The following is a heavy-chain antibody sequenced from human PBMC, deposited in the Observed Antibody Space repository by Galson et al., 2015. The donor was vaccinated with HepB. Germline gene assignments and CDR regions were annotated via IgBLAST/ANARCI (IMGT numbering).Heavy chain of an antibody. J-gene: IGHJ6*03. Sequence: SVKVSCKASGYTFTDYVVNWVRQAPGQGLEWMGWMNTNTGKPTYAPGFAGRFVFSLDTSVTTAYLQISSLETDDTAVYYCARSPLRFLDWLPYHDYYYMDVWGEGTTVTDSS. V-gene: IGHV7-4-1*02. CDR2: MNTNTGKP. CDR1: GYTFTDYV. D-gene: IGHD3-3*01. CDR3: ARSPLRFLDWLPYHDYYYMDV.